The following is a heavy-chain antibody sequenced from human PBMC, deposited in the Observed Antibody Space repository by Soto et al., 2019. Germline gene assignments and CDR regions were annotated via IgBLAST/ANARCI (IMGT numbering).Heavy chain of an antibody. Sequence: EVQLLESGGGLVQPGGSLRLSCAASGLTFSSYAMSWVRQAPGKGLEWVSSISGNGVNTYYADSVKGRFSISRDNSKNTRYLQMNSLGAEDTAVYYCANRPFWGQGTTVTVS. CDR3: ANRPF. V-gene: IGHV3-23*01. CDR2: ISGNGVNT. CDR1: GLTFSSYA. J-gene: IGHJ6*02.